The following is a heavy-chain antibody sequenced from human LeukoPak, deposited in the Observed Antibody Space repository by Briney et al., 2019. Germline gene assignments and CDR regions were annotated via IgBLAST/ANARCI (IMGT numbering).Heavy chain of an antibody. D-gene: IGHD3-22*01. Sequence: PGGSLRLSCAASGFTFSSYGMHWVRQAPGKGLEWVAVISYDGSNKYYADSVKGRFTISRDNSKNTLYLQMNSLRAEDTAVYYCASSSGFDYWGQGTLVTVSS. CDR2: ISYDGSNK. CDR1: GFTFSSYG. V-gene: IGHV3-30*03. J-gene: IGHJ4*02. CDR3: ASSSGFDY.